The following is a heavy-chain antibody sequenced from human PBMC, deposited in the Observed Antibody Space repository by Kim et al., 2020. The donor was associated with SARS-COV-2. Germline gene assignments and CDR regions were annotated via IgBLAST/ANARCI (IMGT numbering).Heavy chain of an antibody. CDR3: ARGKWQQPPGGY. D-gene: IGHD6-13*01. CDR1: GGSFSGYY. J-gene: IGHJ4*02. Sequence: SETLSLTCAVYGGSFSGYYWSWIRQPPGKGLEWIGEINHSGSTNYNPSLKSRVTISVDTSKNQFSLKLSSVTAADTAVYYCARGKWQQPPGGYWGQGTLVTVSS. V-gene: IGHV4-34*01. CDR2: INHSGST.